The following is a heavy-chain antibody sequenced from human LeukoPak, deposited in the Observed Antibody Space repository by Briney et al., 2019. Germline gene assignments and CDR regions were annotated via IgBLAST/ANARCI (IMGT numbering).Heavy chain of an antibody. D-gene: IGHD4-17*01. CDR2: IYYSGST. Sequence: SETLSLTCTVSGGSISSGGYYWSWIRQHPGKGLEWIGYIYYSGSTYYNPSLKSRVTISVDTSKNQFSLKLSSVTAADTAVYYCASGGYGDYNLYYYGMDVWGQGTTVTVSS. CDR1: GGSISSGGYY. J-gene: IGHJ6*02. V-gene: IGHV4-31*03. CDR3: ASGGYGDYNLYYYGMDV.